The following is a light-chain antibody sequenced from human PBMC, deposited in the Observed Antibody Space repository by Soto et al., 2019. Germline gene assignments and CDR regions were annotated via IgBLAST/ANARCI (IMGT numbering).Light chain of an antibody. CDR3: SSYTSSFKLAV. V-gene: IGLV2-11*01. J-gene: IGLJ1*01. Sequence: QSVLTQPRSVSGSPGQSVTISCTGTSSDVGGYNYVSWYQQHPGKAPKLMIYDVSKRPSGVSDLFSGSKSGNTASLTISGLQAEDEADYYCSSYTSSFKLAVFGSGTKVTVL. CDR1: SSDVGGYNY. CDR2: DVS.